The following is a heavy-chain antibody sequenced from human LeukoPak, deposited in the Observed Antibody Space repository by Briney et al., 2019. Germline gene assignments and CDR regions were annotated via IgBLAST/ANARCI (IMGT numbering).Heavy chain of an antibody. Sequence: GGSLRLSCAASGFIVSGNYLSWVRQAPGKGLEWVSVIYSGGGTYSADSVKGRFTTSRDNSKNTVYLQMNSLRVEDTAVYYCARGRRDYGDYPYWGQGTLVTVSS. CDR3: ARGRRDYGDYPY. V-gene: IGHV3-53*01. J-gene: IGHJ4*02. D-gene: IGHD4-17*01. CDR1: GFIVSGNY. CDR2: IYSGGGT.